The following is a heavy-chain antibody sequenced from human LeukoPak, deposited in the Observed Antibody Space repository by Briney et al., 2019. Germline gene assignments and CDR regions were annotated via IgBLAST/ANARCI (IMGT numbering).Heavy chain of an antibody. Sequence: HPGGSLRLSCAASGFTFSSYSMNWVRQAPGKGLEWVSYISRSSSPIYYADSVKGRFIISRDNAKNSPYLQMNGLRDEDTAVYYCARDWGNSGYITDYWGQGTLVTVSS. D-gene: IGHD5-12*01. J-gene: IGHJ4*02. CDR3: ARDWGNSGYITDY. V-gene: IGHV3-48*02. CDR1: GFTFSSYS. CDR2: ISRSSSPI.